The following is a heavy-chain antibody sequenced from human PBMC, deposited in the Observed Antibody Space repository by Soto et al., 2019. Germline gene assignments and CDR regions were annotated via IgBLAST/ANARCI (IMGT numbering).Heavy chain of an antibody. J-gene: IGHJ3*02. D-gene: IGHD6-19*01. CDR2: INHSGST. V-gene: IGHV4-34*01. CDR1: GGSFSGYY. Sequence: SETLSLTCAVYGGSFSGYYWSWIRQPPGKGLEWIGEINHSGSTNYNPSLKSRVTISVDTSKNQFSLKLSSVTAADTAVYYCARIIAVAGINAFDIWGQGTMVTVSS. CDR3: ARIIAVAGINAFDI.